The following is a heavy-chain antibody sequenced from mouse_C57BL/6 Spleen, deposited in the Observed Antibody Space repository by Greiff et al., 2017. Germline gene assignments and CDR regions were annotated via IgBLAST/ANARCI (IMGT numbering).Heavy chain of an antibody. D-gene: IGHD1-1*01. V-gene: IGHV7-3*01. CDR3: AFDYGSSWYFDV. CDR2: IRNKANGYTT. CDR1: GFTFTDYY. Sequence: EVQLVESGGGLVQPGGSLSLSCAASGFTFTDYYMSWVRQPPGKALEWLGFIRNKANGYTTEYSASVKGRFTISRDNSQSILYLQMNALRAEDSATYYCAFDYGSSWYFDVWGTGTTVTVSS. J-gene: IGHJ1*03.